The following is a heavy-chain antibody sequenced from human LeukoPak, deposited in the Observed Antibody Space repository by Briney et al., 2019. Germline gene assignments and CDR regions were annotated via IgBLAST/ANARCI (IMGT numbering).Heavy chain of an antibody. CDR3: ARDQGYCSGGRCHSHFDY. V-gene: IGHV3-33*01. CDR2: IWADGSKK. D-gene: IGHD2-15*01. Sequence: GGSLRLSCATSGFTFSSYSMQWVRQAPGKGLEWVAVIWADGSKKFYADSVEGRFTISRDDSKSTSYLQMDSLRAEDTAVYYCARDQGYCSGGRCHSHFDYWGQGTLVTVSS. J-gene: IGHJ4*02. CDR1: GFTFSSYS.